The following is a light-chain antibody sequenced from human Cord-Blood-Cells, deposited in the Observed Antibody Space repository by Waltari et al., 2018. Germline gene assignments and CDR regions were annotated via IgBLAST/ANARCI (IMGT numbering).Light chain of an antibody. V-gene: IGKV4-1*01. J-gene: IGKJ3*01. CDR2: CAP. Sequence: DIVMTQSPDSLAVSLGERATINCKSSQSVLYSSNNKNYLAWYQQKPGQPPKLLIYCAPTRESGVPDRFSGSGSGTDFTLTISSLQAEDVAVYYCQQYYSTPFTFGPGTKVDIK. CDR3: QQYYSTPFT. CDR1: QSVLYSSNNKNY.